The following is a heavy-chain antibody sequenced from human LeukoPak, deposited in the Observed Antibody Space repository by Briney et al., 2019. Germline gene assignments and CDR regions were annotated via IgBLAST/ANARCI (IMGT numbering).Heavy chain of an antibody. Sequence: SEILSLTCTVSGDSISSGNYYWSWIRQPAGKGLEWIGRIYTSGSTNYSPSLNSRVTISVDTSKNHFSLELSSVTAADTAVYYCARAYYYDSSGSRDAFHIWGQGTMVTVSS. CDR2: IYTSGST. V-gene: IGHV4-61*02. CDR3: ARAYYYDSSGSRDAFHI. D-gene: IGHD3-22*01. CDR1: GDSISSGNYY. J-gene: IGHJ3*02.